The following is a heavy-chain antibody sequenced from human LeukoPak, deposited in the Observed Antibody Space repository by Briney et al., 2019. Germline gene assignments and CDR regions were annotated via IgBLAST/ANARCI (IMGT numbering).Heavy chain of an antibody. CDR2: IYYSGST. V-gene: IGHV4-30-4*08. D-gene: IGHD3-16*01. J-gene: IGHJ3*02. CDR3: ASWAYRGYAFDN. Sequence: PSETLSLTCTVSGGSISSGDYYWSWIRQPPGKGLEWIGYIYYSGSTYYNPSLKSRVTISVDTSKNQFSLKLSSVTAADTAVYYCASWAYRGYAFDNWGQGKKVTVSS. CDR1: GGSISSGDYY.